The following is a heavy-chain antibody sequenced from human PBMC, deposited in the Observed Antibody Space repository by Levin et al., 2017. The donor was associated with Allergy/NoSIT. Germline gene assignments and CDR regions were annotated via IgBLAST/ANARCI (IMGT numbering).Heavy chain of an antibody. D-gene: IGHD6-6*01. J-gene: IGHJ6*03. CDR1: GFTLSSYA. CDR3: AKVYSRSSGYYYYIDV. CDR2: ISGSDGST. V-gene: IGHV3-23*01. Sequence: GESLKISCAASGFTLSSYAMSWVRQAPGKGLEWVSAISGSDGSTYYADSVKGRFIISRDNSKNTLYLQLNSLRAEDTAIYYCAKVYSRSSGYYYYIDVWGKGTTVTVSS.